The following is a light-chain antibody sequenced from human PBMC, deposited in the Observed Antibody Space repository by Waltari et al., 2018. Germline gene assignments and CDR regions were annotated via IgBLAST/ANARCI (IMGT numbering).Light chain of an antibody. J-gene: IGLJ3*02. Sequence: SYVLTQPPSVSVAPGQTARITCGGNNIGSKSVHWYQQKPGQAPVLFVYEESDRPSGIPGRFSGSNSGNTATLTISRVEAGDEDDYYCQVWDSSSDHWVFGGGTKLTVL. CDR1: NIGSKS. CDR3: QVWDSSSDHWV. V-gene: IGLV3-21*02. CDR2: EES.